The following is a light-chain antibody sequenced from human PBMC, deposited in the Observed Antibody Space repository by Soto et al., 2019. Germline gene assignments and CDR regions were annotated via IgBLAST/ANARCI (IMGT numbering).Light chain of an antibody. CDR2: RTS. J-gene: IGKJ5*01. CDR1: QSVNSL. V-gene: IGKV3-15*01. Sequence: EIVLTQSPATLSVSPGERATLSCRASQSVNSLLAWYQQKPGQAPGLLIYRTSTRAAGIPARFSGSGSGTEFTLTISSLQSEDFAVYYCQQYNDWPITLGQGTRLDIK. CDR3: QQYNDWPIT.